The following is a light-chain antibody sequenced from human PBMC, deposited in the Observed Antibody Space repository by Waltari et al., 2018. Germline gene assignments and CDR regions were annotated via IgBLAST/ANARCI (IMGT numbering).Light chain of an antibody. CDR3: CSFAGSYTWV. CDR2: DVT. V-gene: IGLV2-11*01. Sequence: QSALTQPRPVSGSPGQSVTISCRGTSSDLGTHNYVSWYQQHPGKAPKLIIHDVTKRPSGVPDRFSGSKSGNTASLTISGLQAEDEAKYFCCSFAGSYTWVFGGGTELTVL. CDR1: SSDLGTHNY. J-gene: IGLJ3*02.